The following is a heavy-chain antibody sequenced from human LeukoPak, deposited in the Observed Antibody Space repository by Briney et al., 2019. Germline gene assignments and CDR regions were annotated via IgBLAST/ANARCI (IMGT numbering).Heavy chain of an antibody. CDR1: GYTFTGYY. D-gene: IGHD4-17*01. Sequence: GASVKVSCKASGYTFTGYYMHWVRQAPGQGLEWMGWINPNSGGTNYAQKFQGWVTMTRDTSISTAYMELSRLRSDDTAVYYCASPGRGRLYGDYLDYWGQGTLVTVSS. V-gene: IGHV1-2*04. J-gene: IGHJ4*02. CDR3: ASPGRGRLYGDYLDY. CDR2: INPNSGGT.